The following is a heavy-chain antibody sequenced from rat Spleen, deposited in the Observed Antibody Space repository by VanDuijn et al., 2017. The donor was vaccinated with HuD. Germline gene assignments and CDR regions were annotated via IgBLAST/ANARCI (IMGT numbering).Heavy chain of an antibody. CDR2: ISYDGGST. J-gene: IGHJ2*01. CDR3: TTAEGDY. Sequence: EVQLVESGGGLVQPGRSMKLSCAASGFTFSNYGMAWVRQAPKKGLEWVAYISYDGGSTYYRDSVKGRFTISRDNAKSTLYLQMDSLRSEDTATYYCTTAEGDYWGQGVMVTVSS. CDR1: GFTFSNYG. V-gene: IGHV5-20*01.